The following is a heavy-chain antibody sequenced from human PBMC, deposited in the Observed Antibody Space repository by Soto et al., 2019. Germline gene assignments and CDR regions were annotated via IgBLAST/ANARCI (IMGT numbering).Heavy chain of an antibody. Sequence: QVQLVESGGGLVKPGGSLRLSCAASGFTFSDYYMNWIRQAPGKGLEWVSYTGSSGSIIYYADSVKGRFTISRDNAKNSLYLQMNGLRADDTAVYYCARDAGIRGLPGLAPWGQGTLVTVSS. V-gene: IGHV3-11*01. CDR2: TGSSGSII. CDR3: ARDAGIRGLPGLAP. D-gene: IGHD2-15*01. CDR1: GFTFSDYY. J-gene: IGHJ5*02.